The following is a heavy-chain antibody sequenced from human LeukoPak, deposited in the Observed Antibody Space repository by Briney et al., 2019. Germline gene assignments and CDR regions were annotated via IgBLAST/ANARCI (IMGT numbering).Heavy chain of an antibody. CDR2: IHYSGST. CDR1: GGSISSYY. Sequence: SETLSLTCTVSGGSISSYYWSWIRQPPGKGLEWIGYIHYSGSTNYNPSLKSRVTMSVDMSKNQFSLKLRFVTAADTAVYYCARRDSSGVVPRWDYWGQGILVTVSS. CDR3: ARRDSSGVVPRWDY. D-gene: IGHD6-25*01. V-gene: IGHV4-59*08. J-gene: IGHJ4*02.